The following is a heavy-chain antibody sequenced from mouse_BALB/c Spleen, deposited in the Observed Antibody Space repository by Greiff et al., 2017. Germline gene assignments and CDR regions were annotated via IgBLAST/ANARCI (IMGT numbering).Heavy chain of an antibody. CDR3: ARGDMITTAWAMDY. J-gene: IGHJ4*01. CDR1: GYSITSDYA. CDR2: ISYSGST. D-gene: IGHD2-4*01. V-gene: IGHV3-2*02. Sequence: EVQLQQSGPGLVKPSQSLSLTCTVTGYSITSDYAWNWIRQFPGNKLEWMGYISYSGSTSYNPSLKSRISITRDTSKNQFFLQLNSVTTEDTATYYCARGDMITTAWAMDYWGQGTSVTVSS.